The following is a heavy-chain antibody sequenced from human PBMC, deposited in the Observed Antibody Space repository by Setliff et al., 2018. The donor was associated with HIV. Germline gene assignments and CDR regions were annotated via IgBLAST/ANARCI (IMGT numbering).Heavy chain of an antibody. CDR1: GGSFSGYY. Sequence: SETLSLTCAFYGGSFSGYYWSWIRQPPGKGLEWIGEINHSGTTNYNPSLESRVTISVDTSKNEFSLKLTSVTAADTAVYYCRFTGREGAAAGEDLPYVEDVVEDVWGQGTTVTVSS. V-gene: IGHV4-34*01. CDR2: INHSGTT. J-gene: IGHJ6*02. CDR3: RFTGREGAAAGEDLPYVEDVVEDV. D-gene: IGHD6-13*01.